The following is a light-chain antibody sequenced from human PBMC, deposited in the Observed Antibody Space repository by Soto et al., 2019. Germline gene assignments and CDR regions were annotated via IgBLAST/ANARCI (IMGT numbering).Light chain of an antibody. CDR3: QQYGSSPPIT. CDR2: GAY. Sequence: EIVLPQFPGTLSLSPGAGYNRFCSCSQTVGNNYLAWYQQRPGRAPRLLIHGAYSRATGIPARFSGIGSGAEFTLTISRLEPEDLAVYYGQQYGSSPPITGGQGTRLEIK. CDR1: QTVGNNY. V-gene: IGKV3-20*01. J-gene: IGKJ5*01.